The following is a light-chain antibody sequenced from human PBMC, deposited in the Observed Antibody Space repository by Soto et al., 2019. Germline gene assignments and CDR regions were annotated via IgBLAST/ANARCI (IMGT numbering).Light chain of an antibody. CDR1: TSNSGTAFD. J-gene: IGLJ2*01. CDR3: QTSDSGLLGLV. V-gene: IGLV1-40*01. CDR2: GSS. Sequence: QSVLTQPPSVSGAPGQRVTIACTGITSNSGTAFDVHWYRHFSGSAPKLLLSGSSDRPSGVPDRFSASKSGTSASLTITGLQPDDEAEYYCQTSDSGLLGLVFGTGTKLTVL.